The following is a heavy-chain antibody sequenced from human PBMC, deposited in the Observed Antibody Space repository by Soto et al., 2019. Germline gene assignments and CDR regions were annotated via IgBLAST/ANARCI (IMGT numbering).Heavy chain of an antibody. CDR3: ARADYYGSGSAFDY. J-gene: IGHJ4*02. D-gene: IGHD3-10*01. CDR1: GGSISSYY. V-gene: IGHV4-59*01. CDR2: IYYSGST. Sequence: SETLSVTCTVSGGSISSYYWSWIRQPPGKGLEWIGYIYYSGSTNYNPSLKSRVTISVDTSKNQFSLKLSSVTAADTAVYYCARADYYGSGSAFDYWGQGTLVTVSS.